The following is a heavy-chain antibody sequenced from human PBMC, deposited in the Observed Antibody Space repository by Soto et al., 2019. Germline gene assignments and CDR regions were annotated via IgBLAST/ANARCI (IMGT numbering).Heavy chain of an antibody. CDR3: ARAIAWDALDI. D-gene: IGHD1-26*01. CDR1: GDSVRNQY. Sequence: SETLSLTCTVSGDSVRNQYWSWLRRPPGRGLEWIGYIYRSGSPKYNPSLKSRLTISVDTSKNQFSLKLSPVTAAATAVYYCARAIAWDALDIWGKGTRVTVSS. V-gene: IGHV4-4*09. CDR2: IYRSGSP. J-gene: IGHJ6*04.